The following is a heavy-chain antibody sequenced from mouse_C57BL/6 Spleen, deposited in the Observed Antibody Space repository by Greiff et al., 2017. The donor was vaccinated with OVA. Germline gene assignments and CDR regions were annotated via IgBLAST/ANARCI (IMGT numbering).Heavy chain of an antibody. CDR2: IDPSDSYT. CDR3: ARGDVDYAMDY. CDR1: GYTFTSYW. D-gene: IGHD3-3*01. Sequence: QVQLQQPGAELVMPGASVKLSCKASGYTFTSYWMHWVKQRPGQGLEWIGGIDPSDSYTNYNQKFKGKSTLTVDKSSSTAYMQLSSLTSEDSAVYYCARGDVDYAMDYWGQGTSVTVSS. J-gene: IGHJ4*01. V-gene: IGHV1-69*01.